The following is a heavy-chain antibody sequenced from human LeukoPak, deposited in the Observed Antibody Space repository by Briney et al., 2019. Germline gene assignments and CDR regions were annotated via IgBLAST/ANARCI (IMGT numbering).Heavy chain of an antibody. CDR2: TSGGTGVI. D-gene: IGHD7-27*01. CDR3: GTGDPRFDF. CDR1: GFSFRTYS. Sequence: QPGGSLRLSCAASGFSFRTYSMNWVRQAPGKGLEWVSYTSGGTGVIYYTDSVKGRFTISRDDAKSSVYLQMSSLRAEDTAVYYCGTGDPRFDFWGQGILVTVSS. V-gene: IGHV3-48*01. J-gene: IGHJ4*02.